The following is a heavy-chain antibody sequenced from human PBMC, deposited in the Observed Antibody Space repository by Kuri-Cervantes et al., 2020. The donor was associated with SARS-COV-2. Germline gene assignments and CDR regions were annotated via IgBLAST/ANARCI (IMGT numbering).Heavy chain of an antibody. CDR2: IYHSGTT. V-gene: IGHV4-4*02. J-gene: IGHJ6*03. Sequence: SQTLSLTCDVSGGSISSGNWWNWIRQPPGKGLEWIGEIYHSGTTNYNPSLESRVTISVDTSKNQFSLKLSSVTAADTAVYYCARLNDYGDYNRYYYYYYMDVWGKGTTVTVSS. CDR3: ARLNDYGDYNRYYYYYYMDV. D-gene: IGHD4-17*01. CDR1: GGSISSGNW.